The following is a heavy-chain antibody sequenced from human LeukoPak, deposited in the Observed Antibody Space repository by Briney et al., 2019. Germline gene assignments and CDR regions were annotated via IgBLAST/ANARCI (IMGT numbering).Heavy chain of an antibody. CDR1: GFSFSGYA. Sequence: GSLRLSCSASGFSFSGYALSWIRQPPGKGLEWIGEINHSGSTNYNPSLKSRVTISVDTSKNQFSLKLSSVTAADTAVYYCARHDGGALWFGELLDSDWFDPWGQGTLVTVSS. CDR3: ARHDGGALWFGELLDSDWFDP. D-gene: IGHD3-10*01. CDR2: INHSGST. J-gene: IGHJ5*02. V-gene: IGHV4-34*01.